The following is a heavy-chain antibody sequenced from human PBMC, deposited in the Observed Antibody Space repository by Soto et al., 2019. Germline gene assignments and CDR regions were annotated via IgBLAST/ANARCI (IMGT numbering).Heavy chain of an antibody. D-gene: IGHD5-12*01. Sequence: PGGSLRLSCAASGFTFSSYSMNWVRQAPGKGLEWVSSISSSSSYIYYADSVKGRFTISRDNAKNSLYLQMNSLRAEDTAVYYCARKAIVATISAFDYWGQGTLVTVSS. J-gene: IGHJ4*02. CDR2: ISSSSSYI. V-gene: IGHV3-21*01. CDR1: GFTFSSYS. CDR3: ARKAIVATISAFDY.